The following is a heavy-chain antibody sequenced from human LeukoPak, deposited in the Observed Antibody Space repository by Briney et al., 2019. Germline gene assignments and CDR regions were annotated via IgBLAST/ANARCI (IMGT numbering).Heavy chain of an antibody. Sequence: SETLSLTCSVSGGSISSYYWNWIRQPPGKGLEWIGFIYYSGYSNCNPSLKGRVTISVDTSKNQFSLKLTSVTAADTAVYYCARSTVVTPYTFVYWGQGTLVTVSS. CDR1: GGSISSYY. CDR2: IYYSGYS. D-gene: IGHD4-23*01. V-gene: IGHV4-59*01. J-gene: IGHJ4*02. CDR3: ARSTVVTPYTFVY.